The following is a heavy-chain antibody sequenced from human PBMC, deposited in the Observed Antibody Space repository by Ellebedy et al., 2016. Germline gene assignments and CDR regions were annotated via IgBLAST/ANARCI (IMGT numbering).Heavy chain of an antibody. V-gene: IGHV3-21*01. CDR1: GFTFSSYG. D-gene: IGHD3-10*01. CDR3: ARDRYYYGSGYNDY. J-gene: IGHJ4*02. CDR2: ISSSSSYI. Sequence: GGSLRLSCAASGFTFSSYGMHWVRQAPGKGLEWVSSISSSSSYIYYADSVKGRFTISRDNAKNSLYLQMNSLRAEDTAVFYCARDRYYYGSGYNDYWGQGTLVTVSS.